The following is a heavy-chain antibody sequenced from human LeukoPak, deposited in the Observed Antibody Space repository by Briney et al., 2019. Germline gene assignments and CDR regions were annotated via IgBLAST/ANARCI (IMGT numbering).Heavy chain of an antibody. CDR2: MSYSGIT. CDR1: AGSFTTYY. V-gene: IGHV4-34*01. Sequence: SETLSLTCAVYAGSFTTYYWSWIRQPPGKGLEWIGSMSYSGITYYNPSLKSRVTISVDTSKNQFSLRLSSVTVADTAVYLCAREVSRSYVYYSDYWGQGTLVTVSS. D-gene: IGHD5-18*01. J-gene: IGHJ4*02. CDR3: AREVSRSYVYYSDY.